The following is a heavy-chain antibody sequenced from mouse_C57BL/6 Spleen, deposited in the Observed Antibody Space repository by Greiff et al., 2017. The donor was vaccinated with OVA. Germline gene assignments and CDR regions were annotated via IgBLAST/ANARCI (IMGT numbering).Heavy chain of an antibody. CDR3: ARSLDGPYYYAMDY. V-gene: IGHV14-2*01. D-gene: IGHD2-3*01. J-gene: IGHJ4*01. CDR1: GFNIKDYY. CDR2: IDPEDGET. Sequence: EVQLQQSGAELVKPGASVKLSCTASGFNIKDYYMHWVKQRTEQGLEWIGRIDPEDGETKYAPKFQGEATITADTSSNTAYQQLSSLTSDDTAVYYCARSLDGPYYYAMDYWGQGTSVTVSS.